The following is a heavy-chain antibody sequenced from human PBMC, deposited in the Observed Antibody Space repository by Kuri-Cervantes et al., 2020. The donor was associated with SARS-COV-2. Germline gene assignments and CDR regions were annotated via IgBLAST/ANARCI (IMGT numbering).Heavy chain of an antibody. J-gene: IGHJ5*02. CDR1: GFTFSSYW. D-gene: IGHD2-2*01. V-gene: IGHV3-74*01. Sequence: GESLKSSCAASGFTFSSYWMHWVRQAPGKGLVWVSRINSDGSSTSYADSVKGRFTISRDNAKNTLYLQMNSLRAEDTAVYYCARGARDIVVVPAAKDWFDPWGQGTLVTVSS. CDR2: INSDGSST. CDR3: ARGARDIVVVPAAKDWFDP.